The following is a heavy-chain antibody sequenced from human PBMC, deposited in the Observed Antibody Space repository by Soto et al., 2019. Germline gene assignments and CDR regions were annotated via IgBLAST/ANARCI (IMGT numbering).Heavy chain of an antibody. D-gene: IGHD2-21*01. V-gene: IGHV1-69*02. CDR1: GGTFSSYT. Sequence: QVQLVQSGAEVKKPGSSVKVSCKASGGTFSSYTISWVRQAPGQGLEWMGRIIPILGIANYAQKFQGRVTXTXDTXTSTAYMEQSRLRSEDTAVYYGASGANGRVNAIEYWGQGTLVTVSS. J-gene: IGHJ4*02. CDR2: IIPILGIA. CDR3: ASGANGRVNAIEY.